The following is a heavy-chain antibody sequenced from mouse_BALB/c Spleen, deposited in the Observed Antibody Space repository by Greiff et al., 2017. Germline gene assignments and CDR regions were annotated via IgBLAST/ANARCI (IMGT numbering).Heavy chain of an antibody. CDR3: TRGVFITTVVAGFDY. V-gene: IGHV1-5*01. J-gene: IGHJ2*01. Sequence: DVKLQESGTVLARPGASVKMSCKASGYSFTSYWMHWVKQRPGQGLEWIGAIYPGNSDTSYNQKFKGKAKLTAVTSASTAYMELSSLTNEDSAVYYCTRGVFITTVVAGFDYWGQGTTLTVSS. CDR1: GYSFTSYW. D-gene: IGHD1-1*01. CDR2: IYPGNSDT.